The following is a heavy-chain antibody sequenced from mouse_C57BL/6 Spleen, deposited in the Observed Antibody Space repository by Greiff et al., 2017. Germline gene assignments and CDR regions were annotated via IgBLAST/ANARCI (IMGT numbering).Heavy chain of an antibody. CDR1: GYSITSGYY. CDR3: ARGDDYDAWFAY. V-gene: IGHV3-6*01. J-gene: IGHJ3*01. D-gene: IGHD2-4*01. Sequence: ESGPGLVKPSQSLSLTCSVTGYSITSGYYWNWIRQFPGNKLEWMGYISYDGSNNYNPSLKNRNSITRDTSKNQFFLKLNSVTTEDTATYYCARGDDYDAWFAYWGQGTLVTVSA. CDR2: ISYDGSN.